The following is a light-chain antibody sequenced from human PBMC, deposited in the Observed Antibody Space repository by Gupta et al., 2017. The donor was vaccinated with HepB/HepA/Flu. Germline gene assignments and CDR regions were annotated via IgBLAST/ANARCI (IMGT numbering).Light chain of an antibody. Sequence: SYELTQPPSVSVSPGQTASITCSGHKLGDKYAFWYQQKPGQSPVLVIYQDNKRPSGLPERFSGSTSGNTATLTISGTQSMDEAYYYCQAWDSSTVVFGGGTTLTVL. J-gene: IGLJ2*01. CDR3: QAWDSSTVV. CDR2: QDN. V-gene: IGLV3-1*01. CDR1: KLGDKY.